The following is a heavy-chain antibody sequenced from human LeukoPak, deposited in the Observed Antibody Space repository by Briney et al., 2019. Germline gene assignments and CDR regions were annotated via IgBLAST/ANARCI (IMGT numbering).Heavy chain of an antibody. Sequence: SETLSLTCAVSGGSISSGGYSWSWIRQPPGKGLEWIRYIYHSGSTYYNPSLKSRVTISVDRSKNQFSLKLSSVTAADTAVYYCAGKSNFGTRTFDYWGQGTLVTVSS. V-gene: IGHV4-30-2*01. CDR2: IYHSGST. CDR3: AGKSNFGTRTFDY. CDR1: GGSISSGGYS. D-gene: IGHD3-3*01. J-gene: IGHJ4*02.